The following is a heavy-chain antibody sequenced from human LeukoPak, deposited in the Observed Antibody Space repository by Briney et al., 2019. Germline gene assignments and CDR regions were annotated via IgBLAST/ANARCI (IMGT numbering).Heavy chain of an antibody. CDR3: GRRPSRRYCSSTSCRDGYFDL. Sequence: SETLSLTCAVYGGSFSGYYWSWIRQPPGKGLEWIGEINHSGSTNYNPSLKSRVTISVDTSKNQFSLKLSSVTAADTAVYYCGRRPSRRYCSSTSCRDGYFDLWGRGTLVTVSS. CDR2: INHSGST. V-gene: IGHV4-34*01. D-gene: IGHD2-2*01. J-gene: IGHJ2*01. CDR1: GGSFSGYY.